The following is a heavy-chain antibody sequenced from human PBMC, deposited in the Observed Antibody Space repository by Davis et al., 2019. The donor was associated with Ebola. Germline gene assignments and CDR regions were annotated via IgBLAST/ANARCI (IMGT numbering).Heavy chain of an antibody. D-gene: IGHD3-22*01. CDR3: ARAGAKVVVDALWFDP. J-gene: IGHJ5*02. Sequence: GGSLRLSCAASGFTFSSYAMSWVRQAPGKGLEWVSAISGSGGSTYYADSVKGRFTISRDNSKNTLYLQMDSLRAEDTAVYYCARAGAKVVVDALWFDPWGQGSLVTVSS. V-gene: IGHV3-23*01. CDR1: GFTFSSYA. CDR2: ISGSGGST.